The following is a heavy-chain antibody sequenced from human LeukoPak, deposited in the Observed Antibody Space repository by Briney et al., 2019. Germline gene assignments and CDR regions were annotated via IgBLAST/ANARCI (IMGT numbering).Heavy chain of an antibody. CDR2: ISYDGSNK. J-gene: IGHJ6*02. D-gene: IGHD3-3*01. CDR3: ARRFSTYYYYGMDV. Sequence: GGSLRLSCAASGFTFSSYAMHWVRQAPGKGLEWVAVISYDGSNKYYADSVKGRFTISRDNSKNTLYLQMNSLRAEDTAVYYCARRFSTYYYYGMDVWGQGTTVTVSS. V-gene: IGHV3-30-3*01. CDR1: GFTFSSYA.